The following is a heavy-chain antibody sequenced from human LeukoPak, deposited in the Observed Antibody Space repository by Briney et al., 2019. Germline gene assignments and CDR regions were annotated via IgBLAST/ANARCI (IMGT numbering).Heavy chain of an antibody. V-gene: IGHV3-48*03. D-gene: IGHD3-10*01. CDR2: ISSNSNSI. J-gene: IGHJ5*02. CDR1: GFTFSSYE. CDR3: AKWRDYYGSGSSNWFDP. Sequence: GGSLRLSCKASGFTFSSYEMNWVRQAPGKGLEWLSYISSNSNSIYYARSVKGRFTISRDNSKNTLYLQMNSLRAEDTAVYYCAKWRDYYGSGSSNWFDPWGQGTLVTVSS.